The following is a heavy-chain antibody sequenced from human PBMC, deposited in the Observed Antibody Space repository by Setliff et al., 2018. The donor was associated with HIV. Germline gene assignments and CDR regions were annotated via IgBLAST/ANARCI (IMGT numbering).Heavy chain of an antibody. Sequence: GASVKVSCKASGYIFTDYYMHWVRQAPGQELGWMGRINPNSGGTNYAQKFQGRVTMTEDTSTDTAYMELSSLRSDDTAMYYCATDPGYSSTWYSESFQHWGQGTVVTVSS. CDR1: GYIFTDYY. CDR2: INPNSGGT. CDR3: ATDPGYSSTWYSESFQH. D-gene: IGHD6-13*01. V-gene: IGHV1-2*06. J-gene: IGHJ1*01.